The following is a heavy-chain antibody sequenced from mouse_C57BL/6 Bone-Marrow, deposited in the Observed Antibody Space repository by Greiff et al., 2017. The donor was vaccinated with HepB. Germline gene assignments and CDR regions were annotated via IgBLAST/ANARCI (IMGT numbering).Heavy chain of an antibody. CDR3: ARDRYSSYYYAMDY. J-gene: IGHJ4*01. V-gene: IGHV2-2*01. Sequence: VKLMESGPGLVQPSQSLSITCTVSGFSLTSYGVHWVRQSPGKGLEWLGVIWSGGSTDYNAAFISRLSISKDNSKSQVFFKMNSLQADDTAIYYCARDRYSSYYYAMDYWGQGTSVTVSS. CDR2: IWSGGST. CDR1: GFSLTSYG. D-gene: IGHD1-1*01.